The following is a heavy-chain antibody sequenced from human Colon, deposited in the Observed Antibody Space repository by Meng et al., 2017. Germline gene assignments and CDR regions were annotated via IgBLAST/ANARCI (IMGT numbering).Heavy chain of an antibody. Sequence: QSLLQAAGPGLVMPSGTLFLTGTVSVDSISSDIWVSWVRQPPGKGLEWIGEVYHRGDTTYHPSLKSRVVISVDRSKNQFSLNLSSVTAADTAVYYCGRDQGRQLINHWGQGTLVTVSS. CDR1: VDSISSDIW. D-gene: IGHD1-1*01. CDR3: GRDQGRQLINH. J-gene: IGHJ4*02. V-gene: IGHV4-4*02. CDR2: VYHRGDT.